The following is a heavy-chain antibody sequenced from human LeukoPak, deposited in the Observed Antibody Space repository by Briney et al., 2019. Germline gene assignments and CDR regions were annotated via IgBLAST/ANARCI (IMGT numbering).Heavy chain of an antibody. V-gene: IGHV3-74*01. D-gene: IGHD1-1*01. Sequence: GGSLRLSCAASGFTFSSYVMHWVRQAPGKGLLWVSRIYNDGSRTTYADSVKGRFTISRDNSKNTLYLQMNSLRADDTAVYYCARTGNPATGDYWGQGTLVTVSS. J-gene: IGHJ4*02. CDR3: ARTGNPATGDY. CDR1: GFTFSSYV. CDR2: IYNDGSRT.